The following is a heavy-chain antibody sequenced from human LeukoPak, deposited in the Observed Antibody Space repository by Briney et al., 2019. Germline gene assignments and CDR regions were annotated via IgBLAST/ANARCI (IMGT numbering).Heavy chain of an antibody. CDR1: GFTFSDYY. Sequence: PGGSLRLSCAASGFTFSDYYMSWIRQAPGKGLEWVSFISGSSSYTNYADSVKGRFTISRDNTKNSLYLQMINLRAEDTAVYYFARGGADYVTGYWGQGTLVTVSS. V-gene: IGHV3-11*06. CDR3: ARGGADYVTGY. J-gene: IGHJ4*02. D-gene: IGHD1-14*01. CDR2: ISGSSSYT.